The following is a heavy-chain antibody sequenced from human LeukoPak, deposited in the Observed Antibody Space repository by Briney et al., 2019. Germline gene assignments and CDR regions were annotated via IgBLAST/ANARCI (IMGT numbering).Heavy chain of an antibody. V-gene: IGHV3-23*01. CDR2: ISGSGGST. J-gene: IGHJ4*02. CDR1: GFTFSSYG. D-gene: IGHD3-22*01. Sequence: GGSLRLSCAASGFTFSSYGMSWVRQAPGKGLEWVSAISGSGGSTYYADSVKGRFTISRDNSKNTLYLQMNSLRAEDTAVYYCARARAWGYDSSGYYYDYWGQGTLVTVSS. CDR3: ARARAWGYDSSGYYYDY.